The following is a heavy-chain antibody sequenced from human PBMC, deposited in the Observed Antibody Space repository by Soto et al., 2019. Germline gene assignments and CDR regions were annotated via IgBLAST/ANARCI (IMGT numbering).Heavy chain of an antibody. J-gene: IGHJ5*02. V-gene: IGHV1-69*13. Sequence: ASVKVSCKASGGTFSSYAISWVRQAPGQGLEWMGGIIPIFGTANYAQKFQGRVTITADESTSTAYMELSSLRSEDTAVYYCAGADYGGNSDWFGPWGKGTLVTVSS. CDR1: GGTFSSYA. CDR3: AGADYGGNSDWFGP. CDR2: IIPIFGTA. D-gene: IGHD4-17*01.